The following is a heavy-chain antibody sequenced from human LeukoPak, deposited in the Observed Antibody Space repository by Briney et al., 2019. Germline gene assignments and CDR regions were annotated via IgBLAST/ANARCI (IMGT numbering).Heavy chain of an antibody. D-gene: IGHD3-3*01. V-gene: IGHV1-18*01. CDR3: ARDRPYDFWSGYSRFDY. CDR1: GYTFTSYG. Sequence: ASVKVSCKASGYTFTSYGISWVRQAPGQGLEWMGWISAYNGNTNYAQKLQGRVTMTTDTSTSTAYMELRSLRSDDTAVYSCARDRPYDFWSGYSRFDYWGQGTLVTVSS. J-gene: IGHJ4*02. CDR2: ISAYNGNT.